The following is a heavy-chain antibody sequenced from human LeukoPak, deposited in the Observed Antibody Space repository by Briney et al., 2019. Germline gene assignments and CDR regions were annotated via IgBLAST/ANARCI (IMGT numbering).Heavy chain of an antibody. CDR2: ISGSGGST. CDR3: ARRAGGNTGGFYFDY. Sequence: GGSLRLSCAASGFTFSSYAMSWVRQAPGKGLEWVSTISGSGGSTYYADSVKGRFIISRDNSKNTLYLQMNSLRAEDTAVYYCARRAGGNTGGFYFDYWGQGSLVTVSS. J-gene: IGHJ4*02. D-gene: IGHD5-18*01. V-gene: IGHV3-23*01. CDR1: GFTFSSYA.